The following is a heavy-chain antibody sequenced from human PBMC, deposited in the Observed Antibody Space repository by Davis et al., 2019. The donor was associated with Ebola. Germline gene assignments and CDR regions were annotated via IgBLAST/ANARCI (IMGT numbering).Heavy chain of an antibody. CDR2: VYPSGST. V-gene: IGHV4-39*07. CDR3: ARVSGYYYIDA. CDR1: GGSISSSSYY. D-gene: IGHD3-10*01. Sequence: PSETLSLTCTVSGGSISSSSYYWGWIRQPPGKGLEWIGSVYPSGSTHYSPSLKSRVTISVDTSKNQFSLKLTSVTAADTAVYYCARVSGYYYIDAWGKGTTVTVSS. J-gene: IGHJ6*03.